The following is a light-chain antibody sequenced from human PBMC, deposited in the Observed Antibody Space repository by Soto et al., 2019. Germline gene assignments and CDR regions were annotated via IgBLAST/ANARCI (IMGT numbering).Light chain of an antibody. CDR2: EVS. Sequence: SALTQPASVSGSPGQSITISYTGPSSDVGGYNYVSWYQQHPGKAPKLMIYEVSNRPSGVSNRFSGSKSGNTASLTISGLQAEDEADYYCTSYTSSITYVFGTGTRSPS. V-gene: IGLV2-14*01. CDR1: SSDVGGYNY. CDR3: TSYTSSITYV. J-gene: IGLJ1*01.